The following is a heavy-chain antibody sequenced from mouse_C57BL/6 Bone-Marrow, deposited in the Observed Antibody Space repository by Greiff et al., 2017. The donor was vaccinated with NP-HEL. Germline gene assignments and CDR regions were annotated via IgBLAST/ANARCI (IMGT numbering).Heavy chain of an antibody. CDR2: INYDGSST. CDR1: GFTFSDYY. J-gene: IGHJ2*01. Sequence: DVKLVESEGGLVQPGSSMKLSCTASGFTFSDYYMAWVRQVPEKGLEWVANINYDGSSTYYLDSLKSRFIISRDNAKNILYLQMSSLKSEDTATYYCARVPLDYWGQGTTLTVSS. V-gene: IGHV5-16*01. CDR3: ARVPLDY.